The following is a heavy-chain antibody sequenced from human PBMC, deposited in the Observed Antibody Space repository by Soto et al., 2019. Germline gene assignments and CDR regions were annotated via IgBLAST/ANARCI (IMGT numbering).Heavy chain of an antibody. D-gene: IGHD2-15*01. CDR3: ARGHSCSGGGCYGVFDY. CDR2: MNPNSGNT. J-gene: IGHJ4*02. V-gene: IGHV1-8*01. Sequence: QVQLVQSGAEVKKPGASVKVSCKASGYTFTSYDINWVRQATGQGLEWMGWMNPNSGNTGYAQKFQGRVTMTRNTSISTAYMELSSLRSEDTAVYYCARGHSCSGGGCYGVFDYWGQGTLVTVSS. CDR1: GYTFTSYD.